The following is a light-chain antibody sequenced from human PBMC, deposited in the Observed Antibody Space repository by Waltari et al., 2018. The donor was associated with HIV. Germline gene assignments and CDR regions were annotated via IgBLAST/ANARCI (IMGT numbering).Light chain of an antibody. CDR3: QQYKSWPLT. CDR1: QSVTSN. V-gene: IGKV3-15*01. CDR2: GAS. J-gene: IGKJ4*01. Sequence: EIIMTQSPATLSVTPGERATLSCRASQSVTSNLAWYQLNPGQAPRLLIYGASTRATGVAARFSGSGSGTDFTLTISSLQSEDFALYYCQQYKSWPLTFGGGTKVEI.